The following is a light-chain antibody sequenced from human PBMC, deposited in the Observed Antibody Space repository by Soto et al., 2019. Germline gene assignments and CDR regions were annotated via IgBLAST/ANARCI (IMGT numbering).Light chain of an antibody. CDR2: DVS. V-gene: IGLV2-14*01. J-gene: IGLJ2*01. CDR3: SSYTSSSPNVV. Sequence: QSALTQPASVSGSPGQSITISCTGTSSDVGGYTYVSWYQQHPGKAPKLMIYDVSNRPSGVSKRFSGSKSGNTASLTISGRHAEEDADYYCSSYTSSSPNVVFGGGTKPTVL. CDR1: SSDVGGYTY.